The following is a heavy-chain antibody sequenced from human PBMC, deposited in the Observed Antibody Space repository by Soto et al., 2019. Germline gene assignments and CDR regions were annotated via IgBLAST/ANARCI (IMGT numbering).Heavy chain of an antibody. CDR1: GGTFSSYA. V-gene: IGHV1-69*01. Sequence: QVQLVQSGAEVKKPGSSVKVSCKASGGTFSSYAISWVRQAPGQGLEWMGGIIPIFGTANYAQKFQGRVTITADESTSTDYMELSSLRSADTAVYYCARDYYDSSGSHFDYWGQGTLVTVSS. J-gene: IGHJ4*02. D-gene: IGHD3-22*01. CDR2: IIPIFGTA. CDR3: ARDYYDSSGSHFDY.